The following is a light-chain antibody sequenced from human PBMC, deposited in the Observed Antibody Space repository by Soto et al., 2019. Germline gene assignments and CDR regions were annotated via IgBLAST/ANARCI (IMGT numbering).Light chain of an antibody. CDR1: ESVSSSY. CDR2: GAS. V-gene: IGKV3-20*01. Sequence: EMVLMQSPGTLSLSPGQRATLSSRASESVSSSYLAWYQQKHGQAPRLLIYGASSRATGIPDRFSGSGSGTDFTLTISRLEAEDFAVYYCQQYGSSSITFGQGTRLEIK. CDR3: QQYGSSSIT. J-gene: IGKJ5*01.